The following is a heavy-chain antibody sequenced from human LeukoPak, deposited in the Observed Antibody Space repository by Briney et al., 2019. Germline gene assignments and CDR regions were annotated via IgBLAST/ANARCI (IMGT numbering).Heavy chain of an antibody. CDR2: ISWNSGSI. V-gene: IGHV3-9*01. D-gene: IGHD3-22*01. CDR1: GFTFDDYA. Sequence: GRSLRLSCAASGFTFDDYAMHWVRQAPGKGLEWVSGISWNSGSIGYADSVKGRFTISRDNAKNSLYLQMNSLRAEDTAVYYCAKDQDYYDSVDAFDIWGQGTMVTVSS. J-gene: IGHJ3*02. CDR3: AKDQDYYDSVDAFDI.